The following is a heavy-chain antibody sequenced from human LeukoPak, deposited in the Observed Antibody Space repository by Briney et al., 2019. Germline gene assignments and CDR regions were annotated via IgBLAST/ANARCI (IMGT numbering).Heavy chain of an antibody. CDR3: AREGSDYYDSSGYGPFDY. V-gene: IGHV1-46*01. CDR2: INPSGGST. J-gene: IGHJ4*02. D-gene: IGHD3-22*01. Sequence: ASVKVSCKASGYTFISYYMHWVRQAPGQGLEWMGIINPSGGSTSYAQKFQGRVTMTRDTSTSTVYMELSRLRSEDTAVYYCAREGSDYYDSSGYGPFDYWGQGTLVTASS. CDR1: GYTFISYY.